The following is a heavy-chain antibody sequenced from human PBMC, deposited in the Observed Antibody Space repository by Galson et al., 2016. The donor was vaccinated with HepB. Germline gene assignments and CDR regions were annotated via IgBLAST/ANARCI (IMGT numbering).Heavy chain of an antibody. CDR3: ARDFYDGSCHYMDY. J-gene: IGHJ4*02. V-gene: IGHV3-72*01. Sequence: SLRLSCAASGFTFSDHYIDWVRQAPGKGLEWVGRSRDKAHSYTTEYAASVKGRFAISRDESENSLYLQMNSLKTEDTAVYYCARDFYDGSCHYMDYWGRGILVTVSS. D-gene: IGHD2/OR15-2a*01. CDR2: SRDKAHSYTT. CDR1: GFTFSDHY.